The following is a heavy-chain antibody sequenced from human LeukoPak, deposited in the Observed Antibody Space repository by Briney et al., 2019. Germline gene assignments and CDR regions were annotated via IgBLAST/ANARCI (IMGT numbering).Heavy chain of an antibody. Sequence: PGGSLRLSCAASGFTFSSYSMNWVRQAPGKGLEWVSSISSSSSYIYYADSVKGRFTISRDKAKNSLYLQMNRLRAEDTGVYYXVGGQQLGFDCWGRGTLVTVSS. J-gene: IGHJ4*02. V-gene: IGHV3-21*01. D-gene: IGHD6-13*01. CDR3: VGGQQLGFDC. CDR1: GFTFSSYS. CDR2: ISSSSSYI.